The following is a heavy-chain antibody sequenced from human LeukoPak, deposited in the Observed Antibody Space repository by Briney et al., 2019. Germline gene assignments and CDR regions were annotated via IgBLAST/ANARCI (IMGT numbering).Heavy chain of an antibody. CDR2: IYYSGST. J-gene: IGHJ5*02. V-gene: IGHV4-31*03. CDR3: ARDPGQRSWFNP. CDR1: GGSISSGGYY. Sequence: SETLSLTCTVSGGSISSGGYYWSWIRPHPGKGLEWIGYIYYSGSTYYNPSLKSRVTISVDRSKNQFSLKLSSVTAADTAVDYCARDPGQRSWFNPWGQGTLVTVSS.